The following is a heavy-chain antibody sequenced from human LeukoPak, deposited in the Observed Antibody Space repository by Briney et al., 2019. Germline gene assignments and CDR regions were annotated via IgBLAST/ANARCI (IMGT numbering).Heavy chain of an antibody. CDR2: MSPNSGDT. Sequence: GASVNVSCKASGYTFTSHDINWVRQATGQGLEWMGWMSPNSGDTGYAQKFQGRVTMTSDSSISTAYMELSSLRSEDTAVYYCARDARTSYDSSGYYFDYWGQGTLVTVSS. J-gene: IGHJ4*02. CDR1: GYTFTSHD. CDR3: ARDARTSYDSSGYYFDY. V-gene: IGHV1-8*01. D-gene: IGHD3-22*01.